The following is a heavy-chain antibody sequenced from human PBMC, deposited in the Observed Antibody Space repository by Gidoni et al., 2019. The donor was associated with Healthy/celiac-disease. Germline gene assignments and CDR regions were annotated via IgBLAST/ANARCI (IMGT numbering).Heavy chain of an antibody. Sequence: QVQLQESGPGLVKPSQTLSLTCTVSGGSIRSGGYYWSWIRPHPGKGLEWIGYIYYSGSTYYNPSLKSRVTISGDTSKNQFSLKLSAVTAADTAVDYCARSHPVYGDYTLLDYWGQGTLVTVSS. CDR1: GGSIRSGGYY. J-gene: IGHJ4*02. V-gene: IGHV4-31*03. CDR2: IYYSGST. CDR3: ARSHPVYGDYTLLDY. D-gene: IGHD4-17*01.